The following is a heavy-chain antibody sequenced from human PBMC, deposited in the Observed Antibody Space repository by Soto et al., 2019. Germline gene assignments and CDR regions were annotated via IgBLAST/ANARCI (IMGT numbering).Heavy chain of an antibody. V-gene: IGHV3-30-3*01. CDR3: ARYIVVVTATSAFDI. D-gene: IGHD2-21*02. Sequence: QVQLVESGGGVVQPGRSLRLSCAASGFTFSSYAMHWVRQAPGKGLEWVAVISYDGSNKYYADSVKGRFTISRDNSKNTVCLQMNSLRAEDTAVYYCARYIVVVTATSAFDIWGQGTMVTVSS. CDR2: ISYDGSNK. CDR1: GFTFSSYA. J-gene: IGHJ3*02.